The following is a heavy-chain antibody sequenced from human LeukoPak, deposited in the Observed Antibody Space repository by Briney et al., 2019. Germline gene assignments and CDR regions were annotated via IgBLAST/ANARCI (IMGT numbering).Heavy chain of an antibody. CDR2: VRYDETTK. CDR1: GFTFSNYG. D-gene: IGHD5-18*01. CDR3: AGDTATPIGY. Sequence: PGGSLRLSCAASGFTFSNYGMHWVRQAPGKGLEWVAFVRYDETTKFYADSVKGRFTISRDNAKNSLYLQMNSLRVEDTAVYYCAGDTATPIGYWGQGTLVTVSS. J-gene: IGHJ4*02. V-gene: IGHV3-30*02.